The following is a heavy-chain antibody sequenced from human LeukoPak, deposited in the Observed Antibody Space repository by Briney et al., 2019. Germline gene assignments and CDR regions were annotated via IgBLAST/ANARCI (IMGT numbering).Heavy chain of an antibody. J-gene: IGHJ3*02. CDR2: ISGSGGST. V-gene: IGHV3-23*01. Sequence: HSGGSLRLSCAASGFTFSSYAMSWVRQAPGKGLEWVSAISGSGGSTYYADSVKGRFTISRDNSKNTLYLQMNSLRAEDTAVYYCAKETGIGNYYDSSGYYLGDAFDIWGQGTMVTVSS. CDR1: GFTFSSYA. CDR3: AKETGIGNYYDSSGYYLGDAFDI. D-gene: IGHD3-22*01.